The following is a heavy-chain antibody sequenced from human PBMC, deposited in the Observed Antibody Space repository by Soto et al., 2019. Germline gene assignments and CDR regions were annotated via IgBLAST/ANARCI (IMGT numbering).Heavy chain of an antibody. CDR3: ERHKETSSRYLLPDC. CDR1: GGSISSSRYY. D-gene: IGHD6-13*01. J-gene: IGHJ4*02. CDR2: IYYSGST. V-gene: IGHV4-39*01. Sequence: SETLSLTCTVSGGSISSSRYYWGWIRQPPGKGLEWIGSIYYSGSTYYNPSLKSRITISVDTSKNQFSLKVSSVTATDTAVYYCERHKETSSRYLLPDCWGQGALVTVSS.